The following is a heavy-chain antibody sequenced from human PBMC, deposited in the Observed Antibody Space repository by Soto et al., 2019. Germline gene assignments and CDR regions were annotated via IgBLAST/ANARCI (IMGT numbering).Heavy chain of an antibody. CDR3: ARGPPRVLRYFDWLSHPFDP. CDR1: GGSFSGYY. CDR2: INHSGST. D-gene: IGHD3-9*01. J-gene: IGHJ5*02. Sequence: PSETLSLTCAVYGGSFSGYYWSWIRQPPGKGLEWIGEINHSGSTNYNPSLKSRVTISVDTSKNQFSLKLSSVTAADTAVYYCARGPPRVLRYFDWLSHPFDPWGQGTLVTVST. V-gene: IGHV4-34*01.